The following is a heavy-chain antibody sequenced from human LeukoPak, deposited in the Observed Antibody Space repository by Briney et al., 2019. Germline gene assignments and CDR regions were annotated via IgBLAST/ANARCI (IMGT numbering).Heavy chain of an antibody. CDR2: INPSGGST. J-gene: IGHJ4*02. CDR1: GYTFTSYG. D-gene: IGHD6-19*01. V-gene: IGHV1-46*01. Sequence: ASVKVSCKASGYTFTSYGISWVRQAPGQGLEWMGIINPSGGSTSYAQKFQGRVTMTRDMSTSTVYMELSSLRSEDTAVYYCARDGDHIAVVEEERYYFDYWGQGTLVTVSS. CDR3: ARDGDHIAVVEEERYYFDY.